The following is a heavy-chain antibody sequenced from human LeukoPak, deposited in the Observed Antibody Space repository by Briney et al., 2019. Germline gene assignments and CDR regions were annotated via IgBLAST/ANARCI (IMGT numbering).Heavy chain of an antibody. CDR3: ARDSSGWFFDY. Sequence: SVKVSCKASGGTFSSYAISWLRQAPGQGLEWMGRIIPIFGTANYAQKFQGRVTITTDESTSTAYMELSSLRSEVTAVYYCARDSSGWFFDYWGQGTLVTVSS. J-gene: IGHJ4*02. CDR2: IIPIFGTA. V-gene: IGHV1-69*05. CDR1: GGTFSSYA. D-gene: IGHD6-19*01.